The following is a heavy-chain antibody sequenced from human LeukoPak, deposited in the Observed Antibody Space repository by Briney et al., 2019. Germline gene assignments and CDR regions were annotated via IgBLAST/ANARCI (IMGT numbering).Heavy chain of an antibody. V-gene: IGHV4-34*01. CDR2: INHSGST. D-gene: IGHD3-9*01. Sequence: SETLSLTCAVYGVSFSGYYWSWIRQPPGKGLEWIGEINHSGSTNYNPSLKSRVTISVDTSKNQFSLKLSSVTAADTAVYYCARSPLRYFDWSRWFDPWGQGTLVTASS. J-gene: IGHJ5*02. CDR3: ARSPLRYFDWSRWFDP. CDR1: GVSFSGYY.